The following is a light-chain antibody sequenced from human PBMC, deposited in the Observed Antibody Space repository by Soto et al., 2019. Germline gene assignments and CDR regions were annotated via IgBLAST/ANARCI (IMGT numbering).Light chain of an antibody. V-gene: IGLV3-21*02. J-gene: IGLJ2*01. CDR1: NIGSES. CDR2: DDS. CDR3: QVWDSSSDHYVV. Sequence: SYELTQSPSVSVAPGQTARITCGGNNIGSESVHWFQQKPGQAPVLVVYDDSDRPSGIPERFSGSSSGNTATLTISGVEAGDEADYYCQVWDSSSDHYVVFGGGTKLTVL.